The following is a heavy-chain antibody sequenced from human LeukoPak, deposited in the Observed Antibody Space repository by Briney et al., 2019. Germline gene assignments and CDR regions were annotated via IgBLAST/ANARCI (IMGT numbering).Heavy chain of an antibody. J-gene: IGHJ4*02. CDR3: ARGGGSGYYYEFDC. CDR2: ISRGGGTT. CDR1: GFTFSSYL. V-gene: IGHV3-23*01. D-gene: IGHD3-22*01. Sequence: PGGSLRLSCAASGFTFSSYLMSWVRQAPGKGLEWVSAISRGGGTTYYADSVKGRFTISRDNAKNTLYLQMNSLRAEDTAVYYCARGGGSGYYYEFDCWGQGSLVSVSS.